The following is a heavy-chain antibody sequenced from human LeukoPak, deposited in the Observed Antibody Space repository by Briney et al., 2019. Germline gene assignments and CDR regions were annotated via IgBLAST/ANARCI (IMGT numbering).Heavy chain of an antibody. Sequence: SETLSLTCAVSGYSISSGYYWVWIRQPPGKGLEWIGSIYHSGSTYYNPSLKSRVTISVDTSKNQFSLKLSSVTAADTAVYYCARLDRWFDPWGQGALVTVSS. CDR3: ARLDRWFDP. V-gene: IGHV4-38-2*01. D-gene: IGHD1-14*01. CDR2: IYHSGST. J-gene: IGHJ5*02. CDR1: GYSISSGYY.